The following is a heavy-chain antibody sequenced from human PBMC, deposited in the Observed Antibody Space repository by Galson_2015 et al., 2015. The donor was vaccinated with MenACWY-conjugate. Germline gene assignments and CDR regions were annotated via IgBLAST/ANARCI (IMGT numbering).Heavy chain of an antibody. CDR2: ISSSSSYI. Sequence: SLRLSCAASGFTFSSYSMNWVRQAPGKGLEWVSSISSSSSYIYYADSVKGRFTISRDNAKNSLYLQMNSLRAEDTAVYYCARGIGGPPLIMTTVTRWFDPWGQGTLVTVSS. D-gene: IGHD4-17*01. CDR3: ARGIGGPPLIMTTVTRWFDP. CDR1: GFTFSSYS. J-gene: IGHJ5*02. V-gene: IGHV3-21*01.